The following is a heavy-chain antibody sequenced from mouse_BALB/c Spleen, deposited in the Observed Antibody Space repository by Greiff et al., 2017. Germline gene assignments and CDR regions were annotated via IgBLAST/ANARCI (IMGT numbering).Heavy chain of an antibody. CDR2: ISSGSSTI. J-gene: IGHJ4*01. CDR1: GFTFSSFG. V-gene: IGHV5-17*02. D-gene: IGHD2-1*01. CDR3: ARGGGNYLCGDY. Sequence: EVKLVESGGGLVQPGGSRKLSCAASGFTFSSFGMHWVRQAPEKGLEWVAYISSGSSTIYYADTVKGRFTISRDNPKNTLFLQMTSLRSEDTAMYYCARGGGNYLCGDYWGQGTSVTVSS.